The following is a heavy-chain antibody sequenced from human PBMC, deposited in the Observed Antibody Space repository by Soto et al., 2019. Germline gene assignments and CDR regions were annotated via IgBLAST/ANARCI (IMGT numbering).Heavy chain of an antibody. CDR2: IYYSGST. CDR3: ARSPSMAANFDY. D-gene: IGHD6-25*01. J-gene: IGHJ4*02. CDR1: GGSISSYY. V-gene: IGHV4-59*01. Sequence: SETLSLTCTVSGGSISSYYWSWIRQPPGKGLEWIGYIYYSGSTNYNPSLKSRVTISVDTSKNQFSLKLSSVTAADTAVYYCARSPSMAANFDYWGQGTLVTVSS.